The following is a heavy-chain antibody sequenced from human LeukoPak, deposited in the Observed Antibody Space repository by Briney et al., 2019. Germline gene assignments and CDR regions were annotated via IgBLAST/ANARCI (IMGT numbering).Heavy chain of an antibody. J-gene: IGHJ4*02. CDR2: ISYDGSNQ. Sequence: GGSLRLSCAASGFTFSSYGMHWVRQAPGKGLEWVAVISYDGSNQYYADSVEGRFTISRDNSKTTLYLQMNSLRLDDTAVYFCANERGTAFDCWGQGTLVTVSS. CDR3: ANERGTAFDC. CDR1: GFTFSSYG. V-gene: IGHV3-30*18. D-gene: IGHD1-7*01.